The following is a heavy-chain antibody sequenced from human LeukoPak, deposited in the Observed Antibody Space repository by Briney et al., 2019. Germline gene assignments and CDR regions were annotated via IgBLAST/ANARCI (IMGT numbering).Heavy chain of an antibody. J-gene: IGHJ4*02. V-gene: IGHV3-7*03. CDR1: GFTFSSYA. Sequence: PGGSLRLSCAASGFTFSSYAMSWVRQAPGKGLEWVANINQGEGEKYYVDSVKGRFTISRDNAKKSLFLQMNSLGAEDTAVYYCARGRFIAGTTAYYFDYWGQGTLVTVSS. CDR3: ARGRFIAGTTAYYFDY. CDR2: INQGEGEK. D-gene: IGHD1-26*01.